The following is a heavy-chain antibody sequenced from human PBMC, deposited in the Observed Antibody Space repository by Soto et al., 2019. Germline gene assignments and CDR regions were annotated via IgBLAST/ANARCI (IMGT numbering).Heavy chain of an antibody. Sequence: QVQLQQWGAGLLKPSETLSLTGAVYGGSFMGYYWSWIRQPPGKGRGWIGEINHSGSTNYNPSLKSRVTISVDTSKNQFSLKLSSVTTADTAVYYCARWGIVVVPAAKRRGDYWGQGTLVTVSS. D-gene: IGHD2-2*01. V-gene: IGHV4-34*01. CDR1: GGSFMGYY. CDR2: INHSGST. CDR3: ARWGIVVVPAAKRRGDY. J-gene: IGHJ4*02.